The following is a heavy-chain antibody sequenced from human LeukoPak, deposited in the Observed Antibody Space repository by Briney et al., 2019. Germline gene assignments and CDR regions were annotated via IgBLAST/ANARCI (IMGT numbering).Heavy chain of an antibody. CDR2: IKQDGSEK. V-gene: IGHV3-7*03. CDR3: AAEIYYYYGMDV. CDR1: GFTFRSYW. Sequence: PGGSLRLSCAASGFTFRSYWMTWVRQAPGKGLEWVANIKQDGSEKYYVDSVKGRFTISRDNAKNSLYLQMNSLRAEDTAVYYCAAEIYYYYGMDVWGQGTTVTVSS. J-gene: IGHJ6*02.